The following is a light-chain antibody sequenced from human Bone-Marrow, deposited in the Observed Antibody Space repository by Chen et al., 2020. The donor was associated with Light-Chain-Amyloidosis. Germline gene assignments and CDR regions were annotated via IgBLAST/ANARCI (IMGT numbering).Light chain of an antibody. Sequence: QSALTQPASVSGSPGQSITIPCTGTSSDGGSYNLFSWYQQHPGKAPKLMIYEGSKRPSGVSNRFSGSKSGNTASLTISGLQAEDEADYYCCSYAGSSTLVFGGVTKLTVL. J-gene: IGLJ2*01. CDR1: SSDGGSYNL. CDR2: EGS. CDR3: CSYAGSSTLV. V-gene: IGLV2-23*01.